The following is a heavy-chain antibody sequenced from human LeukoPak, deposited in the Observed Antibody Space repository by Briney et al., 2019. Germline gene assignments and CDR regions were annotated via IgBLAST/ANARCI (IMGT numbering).Heavy chain of an antibody. Sequence: GGSLRLSCAASGFTYSTYEMNWVRQAPGKGLEWVSYISSTGSNVYYADSVKGRFTISRDNAKNSLYLLMNSLRTEDTAVYYSAATYYYDGSGEYWGPGNLVTVSS. V-gene: IGHV3-48*03. D-gene: IGHD3-22*01. J-gene: IGHJ4*02. CDR2: ISSTGSNV. CDR3: AATYYYDGSGEY. CDR1: GFTYSTYE.